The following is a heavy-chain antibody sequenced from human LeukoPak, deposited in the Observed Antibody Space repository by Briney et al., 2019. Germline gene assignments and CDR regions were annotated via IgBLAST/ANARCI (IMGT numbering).Heavy chain of an antibody. CDR2: FDPVDGET. D-gene: IGHD3-16*01. CDR1: GYTLTELS. J-gene: IGHJ4*02. V-gene: IGHV1-24*01. Sequence: ASVTVSCTVSGYTLTELSMHWVRQAPGKGLEWMGGFDPVDGETIYAQKFQGRVTMTEDTSTDTAYMELSSLRSEDTAVYYCATEGDYVFDYWGQGTLVTVSS. CDR3: ATEGDYVFDY.